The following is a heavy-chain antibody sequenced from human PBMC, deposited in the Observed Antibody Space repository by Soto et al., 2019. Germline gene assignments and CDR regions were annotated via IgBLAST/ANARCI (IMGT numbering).Heavy chain of an antibody. V-gene: IGHV1-18*01. Sequence: VASVKVSCKTSGYTFTTYGISWVRRAPGQGLEWMGWISAYNGNTNYAQKLQGRVTMTTDTSTSTAYMELRSLRPDDTAVYYCARSWYSSGGNDYWGQGTLVTVSS. CDR2: ISAYNGNT. CDR3: ARSWYSSGGNDY. CDR1: GYTFTTYG. J-gene: IGHJ4*02. D-gene: IGHD6-19*01.